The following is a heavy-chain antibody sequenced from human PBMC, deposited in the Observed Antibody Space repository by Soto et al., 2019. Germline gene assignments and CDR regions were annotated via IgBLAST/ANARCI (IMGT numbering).Heavy chain of an antibody. D-gene: IGHD4-17*01. CDR2: ISYIRST. CDR3: ATMGTPVRRLYYFDF. J-gene: IGHJ4*02. V-gene: IGHV4-30-4*01. CDR1: GGSISSGNYY. Sequence: QVQLQESGPGLVKPSQTLSLTCTVSGGSISSGNYYWSWIRQPPGKGLEWIGIISYIRSTYYNLSLECRTSTLVDTFKNPFLLKLSVVTAEISAVYYCATMGTPVRRLYYFDFWGQGTLVTVSS.